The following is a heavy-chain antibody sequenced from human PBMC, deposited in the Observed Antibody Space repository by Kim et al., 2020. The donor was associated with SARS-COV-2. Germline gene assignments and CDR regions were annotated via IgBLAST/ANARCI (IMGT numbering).Heavy chain of an antibody. J-gene: IGHJ5*02. Sequence: GGSLRLSCAASGFSFSTYTMSWVRQAPGKGLEWVSCISAKRQTTFYADSVKGRFTISRDNSKNTLYLQMNSLTAEDTAVYYCAPWYDRDYGDPIDLWGQG. D-gene: IGHD4-17*01. CDR3: APWYDRDYGDPIDL. CDR1: GFSFSTYT. CDR2: ISAKRQTT. V-gene: IGHV3-23*01.